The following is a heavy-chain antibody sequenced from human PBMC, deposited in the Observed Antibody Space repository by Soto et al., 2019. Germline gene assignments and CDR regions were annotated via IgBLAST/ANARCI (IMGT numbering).Heavy chain of an antibody. CDR1: GGSVSSGSFY. CDR3: ARGRGIMITFGGVIVIRGHFDY. Sequence: PSETLSLTCSVSGGSVSSGSFYWNWIRQPPGRGLEWVGYIYYSGSTNYNPSLKSRVTISVDTSKNQFSLKLSSVTAADTAVYYCARGRGIMITFGGVIVIRGHFDYWGQGTLVTVSS. V-gene: IGHV4-61*01. D-gene: IGHD3-16*02. J-gene: IGHJ4*02. CDR2: IYYSGST.